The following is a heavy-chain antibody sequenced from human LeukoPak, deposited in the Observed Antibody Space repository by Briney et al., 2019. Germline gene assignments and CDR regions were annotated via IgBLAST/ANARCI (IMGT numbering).Heavy chain of an antibody. CDR1: GFTVSSNY. CDR2: ISRSGPT. J-gene: IGHJ3*02. V-gene: IGHV3-53*01. CDR3: AKGESFAFAM. Sequence: PGGSLRLSCAASGFTVSSNYMSWVRQAPGKGLEWVSGISRSGPTYYRDSVKGRFTISRDNYKDTLYLQMDSLRAEDTATYYCAKGESFAFAMWGQGTMVAVSS.